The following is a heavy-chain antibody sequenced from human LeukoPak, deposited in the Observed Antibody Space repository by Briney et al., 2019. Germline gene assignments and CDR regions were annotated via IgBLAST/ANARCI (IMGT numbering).Heavy chain of an antibody. Sequence: GALVKVSCKASGYIFTNYAVHWVRQAPGQRLEWMGWINAGNGNANYSQDFQGRVTITRDTSASTVYMELSSLRSEDMVVYYCARKWGNAFDIWGQGTMVTVSS. CDR1: GYIFTNYA. V-gene: IGHV1-3*03. D-gene: IGHD3-16*01. CDR2: INAGNGNA. CDR3: ARKWGNAFDI. J-gene: IGHJ3*02.